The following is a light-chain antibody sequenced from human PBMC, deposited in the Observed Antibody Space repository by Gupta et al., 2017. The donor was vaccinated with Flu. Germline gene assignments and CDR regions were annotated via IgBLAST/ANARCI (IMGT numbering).Light chain of an antibody. V-gene: IGLV3-19*01. Sequence: TIRITGDGSNLGSNYVSWYQHKPEPAPVLVIFGKNNRPSGIPDRFSGSNSGTTASLTITGAQAEDEADYYCTARDGSGNLCVFGGGTKLTVL. CDR2: GKN. CDR3: TARDGSGNLCV. J-gene: IGLJ3*02. CDR1: NLGSNY.